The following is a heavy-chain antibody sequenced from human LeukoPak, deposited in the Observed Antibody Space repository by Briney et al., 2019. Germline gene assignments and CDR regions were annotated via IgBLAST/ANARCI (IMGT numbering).Heavy chain of an antibody. CDR2: IIPIFGTA. V-gene: IGHV1-69*01. D-gene: IGHD1-26*01. CDR1: GGTFSCYA. J-gene: IGHJ3*02. CDR3: ARGGDSGSYYAFDI. Sequence: SVKVSCKASGGTFSCYAISWVRQAPGQGLEWMGGIIPIFGTANYAQKFQGRVTITADESTSTAYMELSSPRSKDTAVYYCARGGDSGSYYAFDIWGQGTMVTVSS.